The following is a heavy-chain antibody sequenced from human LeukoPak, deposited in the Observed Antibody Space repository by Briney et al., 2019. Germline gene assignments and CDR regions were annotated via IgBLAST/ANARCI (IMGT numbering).Heavy chain of an antibody. D-gene: IGHD4-23*01. CDR3: ARDSCYGGNSPRCYFDY. CDR1: GFTFSSYA. Sequence: GGSLRLSCAASGFTFSSYAMHWVRQAPGKGLEWVAVISYDGSNKYYADSVKGRFIISRDNSKNTLYLQMNSLRAEDTAVYYCARDSCYGGNSPRCYFDYWGQGTLVTVPS. V-gene: IGHV3-30-3*01. CDR2: ISYDGSNK. J-gene: IGHJ4*02.